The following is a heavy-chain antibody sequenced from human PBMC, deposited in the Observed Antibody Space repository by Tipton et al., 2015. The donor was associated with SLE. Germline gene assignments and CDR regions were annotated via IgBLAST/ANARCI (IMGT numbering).Heavy chain of an antibody. CDR1: GRSFSGYY. CDR3: ARKDNDILTGYRPGDAFDI. V-gene: IGHV4-34*01. D-gene: IGHD3-9*01. J-gene: IGHJ3*02. CDR2: IYHSGST. Sequence: TLSLTCAVYGRSFSGYYWSWIRQPPGKGLEWIGSIYHSGSTYYNPSLKSRVTISVDTSKNQFSLKLSSVTAADTAVYYCARKDNDILTGYRPGDAFDIWGQGTMVTVSS.